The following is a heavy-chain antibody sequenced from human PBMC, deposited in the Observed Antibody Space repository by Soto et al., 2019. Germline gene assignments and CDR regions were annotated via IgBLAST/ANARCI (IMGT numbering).Heavy chain of an antibody. CDR2: IKQDGSEK. CDR1: GFTFSSYW. V-gene: IGHV3-7*05. Sequence: EVQLVESGGGLVQPGGSLRLSCAASGFTFSSYWMSWVRQAPGKGLEWVANIKQDGSEKYYVDSVKGRFTISRDNAKNSLYLQMNSLRAEDTAVYYCARERRKSYYYYGMDVWGQGTTGTVSS. CDR3: ARERRKSYYYYGMDV. J-gene: IGHJ6*02.